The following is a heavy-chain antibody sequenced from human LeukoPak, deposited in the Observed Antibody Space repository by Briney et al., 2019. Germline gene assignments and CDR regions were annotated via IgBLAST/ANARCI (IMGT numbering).Heavy chain of an antibody. CDR2: TNNDGSST. V-gene: IGHV3-74*01. J-gene: IGHJ4*02. D-gene: IGHD3-10*02. CDR3: TRSVFHYYFDC. CDR1: GFTFSNYW. Sequence: QPGGSLRLSCVASGFTFSNYWIHWVRQAPGNGLVWVSRTNNDGSSTTYADFVKGRFTSSRDNAKNTLYLQMDSLRAEDTAVYYCTRSVFHYYFDCWGQGTLVTVSS.